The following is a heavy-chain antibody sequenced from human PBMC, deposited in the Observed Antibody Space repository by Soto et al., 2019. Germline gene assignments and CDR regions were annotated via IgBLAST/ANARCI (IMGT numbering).Heavy chain of an antibody. CDR3: AREYSSSSRI. J-gene: IGHJ3*02. V-gene: IGHV1-2*02. CDR2: INPNSGGT. D-gene: IGHD6-6*01. CDR1: GYTLTGYY. Sequence: QVQLVQSGAEVKKPGASVKVSCKASGYTLTGYYMHWVRQAPGQGLEWMGWINPNSGGTNNAQKFQGRITMTRDTSIITAYMELGRLRSDDTAVYYCAREYSSSSRIWGQGTMVTVSS.